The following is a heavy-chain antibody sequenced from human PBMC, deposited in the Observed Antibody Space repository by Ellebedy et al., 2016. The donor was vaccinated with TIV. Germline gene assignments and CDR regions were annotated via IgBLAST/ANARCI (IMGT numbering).Heavy chain of an antibody. V-gene: IGHV3-9*01. D-gene: IGHD3-22*01. CDR2: ISWNSGSI. CDR3: AKGLRRETVRGYYGAFDF. Sequence: PGGSLRLSCSASGLTFDDYAMHWVRQAPGKGLAWVPTISWNSGSIAYADSVKGRFTISRDNAKNSLYLQMNSLRAEDTALYYCAKGLRRETVRGYYGAFDFWGPGTLVTVSS. CDR1: GLTFDDYA. J-gene: IGHJ4*02.